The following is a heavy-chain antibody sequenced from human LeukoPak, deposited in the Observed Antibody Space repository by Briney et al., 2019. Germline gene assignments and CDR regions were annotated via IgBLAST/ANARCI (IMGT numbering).Heavy chain of an antibody. Sequence: ASVKVSCKASGYTFTSYGISWVRQVPGQGLEWMGWISAYNGNTNYAQKLQGRVTMTTDTSTSTAYMELRSLRSDDTAVYYCARERGGVLRYFDWSASNWFDPWGQGTLVTVSS. D-gene: IGHD3-9*01. CDR2: ISAYNGNT. J-gene: IGHJ5*02. V-gene: IGHV1-18*01. CDR1: GYTFTSYG. CDR3: ARERGGVLRYFDWSASNWFDP.